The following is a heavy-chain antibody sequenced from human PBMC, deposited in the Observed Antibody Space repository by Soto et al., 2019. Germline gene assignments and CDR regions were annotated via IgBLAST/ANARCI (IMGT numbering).Heavy chain of an antibody. V-gene: IGHV1-2*02. Sequence: ASVKVSCKASGYNFIGYFIHWVRQAPGQGPEWMGWINSNSGGTMYAEKFQGRVTMTRDASIRVVYLELSGLTSDDTAVYYCARDTPPLHSQSFDHWGQGALVTVSS. CDR2: INSNSGGT. CDR1: GYNFIGYF. D-gene: IGHD2-15*01. J-gene: IGHJ4*02. CDR3: ARDTPPLHSQSFDH.